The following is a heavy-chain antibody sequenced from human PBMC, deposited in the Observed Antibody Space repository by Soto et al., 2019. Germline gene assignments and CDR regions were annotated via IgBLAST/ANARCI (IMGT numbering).Heavy chain of an antibody. D-gene: IGHD2-15*01. V-gene: IGHV1-18*04. CDR3: AREENCSGGTCYSEYFHR. J-gene: IGHJ1*01. CDR2: ISAYNGNT. CDR1: GYTFTSYG. Sequence: ASVKVSCKASGYTFTSYGISWVRQAPGQGLEWMGWISAYNGNTNYAQKLQGRVTMTTDTSTTTIYMELSSLRSDDTAIYYCAREENCSGGTCYSEYFHRWGQGTLVTVSS.